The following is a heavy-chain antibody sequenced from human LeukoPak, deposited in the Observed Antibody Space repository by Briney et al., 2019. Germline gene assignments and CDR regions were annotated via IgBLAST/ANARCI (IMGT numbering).Heavy chain of an antibody. CDR2: IHNSGAT. D-gene: IGHD1-26*01. CDR3: ARHLSLGTYRLDY. Sequence: PSETLSLTCYVSGASITSYYWSWFRQSPGNGLEWIAFIHNSGATKSNPSFKSRVTISLDTSKSQFSLRLNSVTAADTAVYHCARHLSLGTYRLDYWGQGSLVTVSS. CDR1: GASITSYY. J-gene: IGHJ4*02. V-gene: IGHV4-59*08.